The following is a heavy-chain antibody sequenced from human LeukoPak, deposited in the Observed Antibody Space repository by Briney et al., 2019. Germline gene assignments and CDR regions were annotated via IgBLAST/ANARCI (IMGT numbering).Heavy chain of an antibody. CDR3: ARPHSYGRFDY. CDR2: INPNSGGT. Sequence: ASVKVSCKASGYTFTGYYMHWVRQAPGQGLEWMGRINPNSGGTNYAQKFQGRVTMTGDTSISTAYMELSRLRSDDTAVYYCARPHSYGRFDYWGQGTLVTVSS. D-gene: IGHD4-17*01. J-gene: IGHJ4*02. CDR1: GYTFTGYY. V-gene: IGHV1-2*06.